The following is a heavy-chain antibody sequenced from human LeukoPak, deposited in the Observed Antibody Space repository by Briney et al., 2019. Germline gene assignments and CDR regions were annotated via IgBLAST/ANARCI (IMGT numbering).Heavy chain of an antibody. Sequence: GGSLRLSCAASGFTVSSNYMSWVRQAPGKGLEWVSVIYSGGSTYYADSVKGRFTISRHNSKNTLYLQMNSLGAEDTAVYYCARGGSEGYYDFWSGPNWFDPWGQGTLVTVSS. CDR1: GFTVSSNY. J-gene: IGHJ5*02. CDR3: ARGGSEGYYDFWSGPNWFDP. CDR2: IYSGGST. V-gene: IGHV3-53*04. D-gene: IGHD3-3*01.